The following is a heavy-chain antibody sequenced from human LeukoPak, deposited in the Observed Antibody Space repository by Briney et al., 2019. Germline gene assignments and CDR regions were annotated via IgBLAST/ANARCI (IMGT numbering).Heavy chain of an antibody. CDR1: GFTFSTHN. V-gene: IGHV3-48*02. CDR2: ISSTTRTI. Sequence: GGSLRLSCAASGFTFSTHNMNWVRQAPGKGLEWVSYISSTTRTIYYADSVKGRFTISRDNAKNSQYLQMNSLRDEDTAVYYCARDRQQMDREGYFDLWGRGTLVTVSS. J-gene: IGHJ2*01. CDR3: ARDRQQMDREGYFDL. D-gene: IGHD6-13*01.